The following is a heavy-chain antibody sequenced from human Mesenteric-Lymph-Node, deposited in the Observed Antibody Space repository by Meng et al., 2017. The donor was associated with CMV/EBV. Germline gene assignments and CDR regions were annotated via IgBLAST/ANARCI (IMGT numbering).Heavy chain of an antibody. Sequence: GGSLRLSCVASGFTFSSYAMHWVRQAPGKGLEWVAVISYDGSNKYYTDSVKGRFTISRDNSKKTLFLQMNSLRGEDTAVYYCARGPMLTGYYADVWGQGTTVTVSS. CDR1: GFTFSSYA. V-gene: IGHV3-30-3*01. J-gene: IGHJ6*02. D-gene: IGHD3-9*01. CDR3: ARGPMLTGYYADV. CDR2: ISYDGSNK.